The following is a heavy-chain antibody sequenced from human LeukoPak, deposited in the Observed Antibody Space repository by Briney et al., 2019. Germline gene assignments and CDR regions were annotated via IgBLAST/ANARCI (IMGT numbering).Heavy chain of an antibody. Sequence: GGSLRLSCAASGFTFSNYWMNWVRQAPGKGLEWVANIRQDGGETYYADSVKGRFTISRDNAKNSLYLQMNYLRAEDTAVYYCARLIDYWGQGTLVTVSS. CDR1: GFTFSNYW. CDR2: IRQDGGET. D-gene: IGHD2-21*01. V-gene: IGHV3-7*01. J-gene: IGHJ4*02. CDR3: ARLIDY.